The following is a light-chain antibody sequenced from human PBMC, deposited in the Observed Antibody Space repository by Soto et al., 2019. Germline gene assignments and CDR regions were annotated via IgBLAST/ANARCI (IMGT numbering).Light chain of an antibody. CDR3: ATWDDSLRAVV. CDR2: RSD. CDR1: SSNIGSNF. V-gene: IGLV1-47*01. Sequence: QSVMTQPPSASGTPGQRVTISCSGSSSNIGSNFAYWYQQLPGAAPKLLIYRSDQRPSGVPDRFSGSKSGTSASLAISGLRSEDEADYYWATWDDSLRAVVFGGGTKLTVL. J-gene: IGLJ2*01.